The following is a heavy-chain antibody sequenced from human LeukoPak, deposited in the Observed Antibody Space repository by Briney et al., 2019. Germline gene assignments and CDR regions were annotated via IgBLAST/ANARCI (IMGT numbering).Heavy chain of an antibody. CDR2: FDPEDGET. V-gene: IGHV1-24*01. J-gene: IGHJ4*02. Sequence: ASVKVSCKVSGYTLTELSMHWVRQAPGKGLEWMGGFDPEDGETIYAQKFQGRVTMTEDTSTDTAYMELRSLRSDDTALYFCARDWGSIKVIADYWGQGTLVTVSS. CDR1: GYTLTELS. CDR3: ARDWGSIKVIADY. D-gene: IGHD7-27*01.